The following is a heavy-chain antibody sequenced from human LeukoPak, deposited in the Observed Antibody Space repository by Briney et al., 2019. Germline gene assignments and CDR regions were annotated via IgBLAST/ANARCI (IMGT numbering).Heavy chain of an antibody. J-gene: IGHJ6*02. V-gene: IGHV1-8*02. CDR3: AATIAADTVYYGMDV. D-gene: IGHD6-13*01. CDR1: GYTFTSYD. Sequence: ASVKVSCKASGYTFTSYDINWVRQATGQGLEWMGRMNPNSGNTGYAQKFQGRATMTRNTSISTAYMELSSLRSEDTAVYYCAATIAADTVYYGMDVWGQGTTVTVSS. CDR2: MNPNSGNT.